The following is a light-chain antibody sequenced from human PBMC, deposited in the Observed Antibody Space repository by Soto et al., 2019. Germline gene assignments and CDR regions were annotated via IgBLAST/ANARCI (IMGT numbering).Light chain of an antibody. CDR2: KAS. V-gene: IGKV1-5*03. CDR3: QQYSSYYPIT. J-gene: IGKJ5*01. Sequence: DIQITQCPSTRSASVGDGITITCRASQSINNWLACYQKKPGRAPKLLIYKASVLETVAPSRFSGTVSGTEFTLTIHGLQPDDFANYYCQQYSSYYPITFGQGTRLEIK. CDR1: QSINNW.